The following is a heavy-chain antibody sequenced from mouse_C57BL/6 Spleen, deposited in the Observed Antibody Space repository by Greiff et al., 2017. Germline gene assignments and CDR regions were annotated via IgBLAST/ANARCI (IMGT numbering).Heavy chain of an antibody. J-gene: IGHJ4*01. CDR2: IDPNRGGT. CDR3: ARPYDGYYVRAMDY. D-gene: IGHD2-3*01. Sequence: VKQSCKASGYTFTSYWMHWVKQRPGRGLEWIGRIDPNRGGTKYNEKFKSKATLTVDKPSSTAYMQLSSLTSEDSAVYYCARPYDGYYVRAMDYWGQGTSVTVSS. V-gene: IGHV1-72*01. CDR1: GYTFTSYW.